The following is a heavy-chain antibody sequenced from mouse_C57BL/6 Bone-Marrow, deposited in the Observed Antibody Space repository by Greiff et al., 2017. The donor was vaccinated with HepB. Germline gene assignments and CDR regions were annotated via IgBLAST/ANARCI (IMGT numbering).Heavy chain of an antibody. J-gene: IGHJ3*01. CDR3: ARQEDGPEPWFAY. V-gene: IGHV5-6*02. Sequence: EVKVEESGGDLVKPGGSLKLSCAATGFTFSSYGMSWFRQPPDKRLEWVATISSGGSYTYYPDSVKGRFTISRDNAKNTLYLQMSSLKSEDTAMYYCARQEDGPEPWFAYWGQGTLVTVSA. D-gene: IGHD3-1*01. CDR2: ISSGGSYT. CDR1: GFTFSSYG.